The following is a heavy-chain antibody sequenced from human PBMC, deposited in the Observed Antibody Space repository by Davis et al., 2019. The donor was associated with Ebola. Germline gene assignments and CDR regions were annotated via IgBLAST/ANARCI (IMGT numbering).Heavy chain of an antibody. CDR2: MNPNTDNS. V-gene: IGHV1-8*01. CDR3: ARGFWPQWLVGGDWFDP. J-gene: IGHJ5*02. CDR1: GYSFISYD. D-gene: IGHD6-19*01. Sequence: ASVKVSCKASGYSFISYDINWVRQAPGQGLEWMGWMNPNTDNSGYAQKFQGRVTMTSNTSIGTAYMELTSLKSEDTAVYYCARGFWPQWLVGGDWFDPWGQGTLVTVSS.